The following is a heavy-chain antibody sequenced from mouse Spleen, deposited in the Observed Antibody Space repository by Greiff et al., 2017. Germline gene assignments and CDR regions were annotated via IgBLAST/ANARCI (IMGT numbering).Heavy chain of an antibody. CDR1: GYTFTDYN. V-gene: IGHV1S29*02. D-gene: IGHD2-1*01. CDR2: IYPYNGGT. Sequence: EVQLVESGPELVKPGASVKISCKASGYTFTDYNMHWVKQSHGKSLEWIGYIYPYNGGTGYNQKFKSKATLTVDNSSSTAYMELRSLTSEDSAVYYCATGYGNYVGYWGQGTTLTVSS. J-gene: IGHJ2*01. CDR3: ATGYGNYVGY.